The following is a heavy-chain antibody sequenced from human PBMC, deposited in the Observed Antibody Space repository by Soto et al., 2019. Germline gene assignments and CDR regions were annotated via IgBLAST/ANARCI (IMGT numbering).Heavy chain of an antibody. CDR3: GTCSAAYYYYGMDD. CDR2: IIPIFGTA. J-gene: IGHJ6*02. D-gene: IGHD2-15*01. Sequence: QVQLVQSGAEVKKPGSSVKVSCKASGGTFSSYAISWVRQAPGQGLEWMGGIIPIFGTANYAQKFQGRVTITADESTSTADMELSSLRSEGTAVHYCGTCSAAYYYYGMDDWGQGTTVTVSS. CDR1: GGTFSSYA. V-gene: IGHV1-69*01.